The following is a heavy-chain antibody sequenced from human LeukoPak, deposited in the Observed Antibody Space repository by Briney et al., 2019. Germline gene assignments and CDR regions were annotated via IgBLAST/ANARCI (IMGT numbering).Heavy chain of an antibody. V-gene: IGHV3-48*01. CDR2: ISSSSSTI. J-gene: IGHJ4*02. CDR1: GFTFSSYS. D-gene: IGHD6-13*01. CDR3: AKDRAAAGVNYFDY. Sequence: GGSLRLSCAASGFTFSSYSMNWVRQAPGKGLEWVSYISSSSSTIYYADSVKGRFTISRDNSKNTLYLQMNSLRAEDTAVYYCAKDRAAAGVNYFDYWGQGTLVTVSS.